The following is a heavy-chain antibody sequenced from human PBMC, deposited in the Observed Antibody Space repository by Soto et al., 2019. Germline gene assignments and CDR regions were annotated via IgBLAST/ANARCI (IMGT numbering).Heavy chain of an antibody. D-gene: IGHD2-15*01. J-gene: IGHJ5*02. CDR1: GGSISSGDYY. Sequence: TLSLTCTVSGGSISSGDYYWSWIRQPPGKALEWLALIYWDDDKRYSPSLKSRLTITKDTSKNQVVLTMTNMDPVDTATYYCAHRRLRDCSGGSCYLPYNWFDPWGQGTLVTVSS. V-gene: IGHV2-5*08. CDR2: IYWDDDK. CDR3: AHRRLRDCSGGSCYLPYNWFDP.